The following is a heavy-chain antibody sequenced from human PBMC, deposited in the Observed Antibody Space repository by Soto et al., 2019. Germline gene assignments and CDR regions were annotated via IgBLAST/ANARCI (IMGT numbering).Heavy chain of an antibody. CDR1: GFTFSSNW. D-gene: IGHD3-10*01. CDR3: ARGGNAGSGQYDLDYY. Sequence: EVQLVESGGDLVQPGGSLRLSCEASGFTFSSNWMHWVRQAPGKGLVWVSRMNPDGSTRGYADPVKGRFTISRDNAKNTLFLQMNSLRAEDTAVYYCARGGNAGSGQYDLDYYWGQGTLGTVSS. V-gene: IGHV3-74*01. J-gene: IGHJ4*02. CDR2: MNPDGSTR.